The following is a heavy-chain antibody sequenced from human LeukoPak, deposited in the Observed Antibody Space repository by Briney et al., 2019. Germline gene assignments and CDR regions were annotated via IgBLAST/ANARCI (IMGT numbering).Heavy chain of an antibody. V-gene: IGHV1-8*01. CDR1: GYTFTSYD. CDR3: ARARRSRGELDY. D-gene: IGHD3-22*01. J-gene: IGHJ4*02. Sequence: ASVKVSCKASGYTFTSYDINWVRQATGQGLEWMGWMNPNSGNTGYAQKFQGRVTMTRNTSISTAYMELSSLRSDDTAVYYCARARRSRGELDYWGQGTLVTVSS. CDR2: MNPNSGNT.